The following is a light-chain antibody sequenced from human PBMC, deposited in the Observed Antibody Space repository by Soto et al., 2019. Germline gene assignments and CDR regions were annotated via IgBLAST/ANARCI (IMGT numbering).Light chain of an antibody. CDR2: DVS. J-gene: IGLJ1*01. CDR3: CSYAGSYTSLYV. CDR1: SSDVGGYNY. V-gene: IGLV2-11*01. Sequence: QSALTQPRSVSGSPGQSVTISCTGTSSDVGGYNYVSWYQQHPGKAPKLMIYDVSKRPSGVPDRFSGSKSGNTASLTISGLQAEDEADDYCCSYAGSYTSLYVFGPGTKLTVL.